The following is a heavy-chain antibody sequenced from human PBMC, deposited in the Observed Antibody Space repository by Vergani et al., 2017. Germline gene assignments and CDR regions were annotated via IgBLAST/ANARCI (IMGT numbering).Heavy chain of an antibody. V-gene: IGHV4-34*01. J-gene: IGHJ4*02. CDR2: INHSGST. CDR3: AIYYYDSSGYYQNDY. D-gene: IGHD3-22*01. Sequence: QVQLQQWGAGLLKPSETLSLTCAVYGGSFSGYYWSWIRQPPGKGLEWIGEINHSGSTNYNPSLKSRVTISVDTSKNQFSLKLSSVTAADTAVYYCAIYYYDSSGYYQNDYWGQGTLVTVSS. CDR1: GGSFSGYY.